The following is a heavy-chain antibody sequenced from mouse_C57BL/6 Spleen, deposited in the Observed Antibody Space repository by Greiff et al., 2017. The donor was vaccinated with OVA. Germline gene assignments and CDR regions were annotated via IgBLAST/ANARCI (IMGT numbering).Heavy chain of an antibody. D-gene: IGHD1-1*01. CDR1: GYTFTSYW. CDR3: TNYYGSSSSWYFDV. V-gene: IGHV1-5*01. J-gene: IGHJ1*03. Sequence: EVKLVESGTVLARPEASVKMSCKTSGYTFTSYWMHWVKQRPGQGLEWIGAIYPGNSDTSYNQKFKGKAKLTAVTSASTAYMELSSLTNEDSAVYYCTNYYGSSSSWYFDVWGTGTTVTVSS. CDR2: IYPGNSDT.